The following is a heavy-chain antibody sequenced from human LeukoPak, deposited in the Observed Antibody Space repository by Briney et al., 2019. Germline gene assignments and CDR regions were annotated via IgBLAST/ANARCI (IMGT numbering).Heavy chain of an antibody. CDR3: ARESVATAFDY. Sequence: AASVTVSCKASGYTFTGYYMHWVRQAPGQGLEWMGWINPNSGGTNYAQKFQGRVTVTRDTSISTAYMELSRLRSDDTAVYYCARESVATAFDYWGQGTLVTVSS. V-gene: IGHV1-2*02. D-gene: IGHD5-12*01. CDR1: GYTFTGYY. CDR2: INPNSGGT. J-gene: IGHJ4*02.